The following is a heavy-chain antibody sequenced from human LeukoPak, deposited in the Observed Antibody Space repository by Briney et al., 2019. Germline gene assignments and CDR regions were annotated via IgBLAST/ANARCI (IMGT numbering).Heavy chain of an antibody. V-gene: IGHV4-61*01. CDR1: GGSVSSGSYY. CDR3: ARGYSSWYNY. Sequence: PSETLSLTCTVSGGSVSSGSYYWSWIRQPPGKGLEWIGYIYYSGSTNYNPSLKSRVTISVDTSKNQFSLKLSSVTAADTAVYYCARGYSSWYNYWGQGTLVTVSS. D-gene: IGHD6-13*01. CDR2: IYYSGST. J-gene: IGHJ4*02.